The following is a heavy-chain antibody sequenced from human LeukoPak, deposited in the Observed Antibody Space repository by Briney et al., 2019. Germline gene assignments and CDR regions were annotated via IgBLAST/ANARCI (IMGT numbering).Heavy chain of an antibody. CDR3: ARAGYAVALNWFDP. Sequence: SETLSLTCTVSGGSISSYYWSWIRQPPGKGLEWIGYTYYSGSTNYNPSLKSRVTISVDTSKNQFSLKLSSVTAADTAVYYCARAGYAVALNWFDPWGQGTLVTVSS. CDR2: TYYSGST. V-gene: IGHV4-59*01. CDR1: GGSISSYY. D-gene: IGHD6-19*01. J-gene: IGHJ5*02.